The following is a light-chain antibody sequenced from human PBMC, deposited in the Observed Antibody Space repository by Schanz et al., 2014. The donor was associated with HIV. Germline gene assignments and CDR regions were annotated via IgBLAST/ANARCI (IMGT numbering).Light chain of an antibody. CDR1: QNVNTN. CDR3: QQYGTSRYT. V-gene: IGKV3-20*01. Sequence: EVKMTQSPATLSLSPGERATLSCRASQNVNTNLAWYQQKPGQAPRLLLYGASTRATGVPARFSGSGSGTDFSLTISRLEPEDFAVYYCQQYGTSRYTFGQGTKLEIK. J-gene: IGKJ2*01. CDR2: GAS.